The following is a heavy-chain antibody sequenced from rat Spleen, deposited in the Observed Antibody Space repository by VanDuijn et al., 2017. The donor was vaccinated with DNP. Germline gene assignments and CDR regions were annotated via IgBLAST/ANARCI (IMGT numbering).Heavy chain of an antibody. CDR1: GFTFNDYY. J-gene: IGHJ3*01. V-gene: IGHV5-25*01. D-gene: IGHD1-12*02. Sequence: EVLLVESDGGLVQPGRSLKLSCAVSGFTFNDYYMAWVRQAPAKGLEWVASISPSGGSTYYRDSVKGRFTISRDNARSTLYLQVDSLRSEDTATYYCARPEYYDGSYYYGWFAHWGQGTLVTVSS. CDR2: ISPSGGST. CDR3: ARPEYYDGSYYYGWFAH.